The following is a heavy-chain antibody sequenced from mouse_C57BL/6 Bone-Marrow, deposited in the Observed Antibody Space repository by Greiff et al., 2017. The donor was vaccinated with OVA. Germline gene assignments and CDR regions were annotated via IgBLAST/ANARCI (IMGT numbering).Heavy chain of an antibody. CDR2: INPNNGGT. D-gene: IGHD1-1*01. CDR1: GYTFTDYY. Sequence: EVQLQQSGPELVKPGASVKISCKASGYTFTDYYMNWVKQSHGKSLEWIGDINPNNGGTSYNQKFKGKATLTVDKSSSTAYMELRSLTSEDSAVYYCASYGRGSFWGQGTLVTVSA. CDR3: ASYGRGSF. V-gene: IGHV1-26*01. J-gene: IGHJ3*01.